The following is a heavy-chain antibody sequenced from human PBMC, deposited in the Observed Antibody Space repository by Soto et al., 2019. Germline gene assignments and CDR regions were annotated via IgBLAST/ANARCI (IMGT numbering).Heavy chain of an antibody. J-gene: IGHJ6*02. D-gene: IGHD6-19*01. V-gene: IGHV3-11*01. Sequence: TGGSLRLSCAASGFTFSDYYMSWIRQAPGKGLEWVSYISSSGSTIYYADSVKGRFTISRDNAKNSLYLQMNSLRAEDTAVYYCARGSYSSGPYYYYGMDVWGQGTTVTVSS. CDR3: ARGSYSSGPYYYYGMDV. CDR2: ISSSGSTI. CDR1: GFTFSDYY.